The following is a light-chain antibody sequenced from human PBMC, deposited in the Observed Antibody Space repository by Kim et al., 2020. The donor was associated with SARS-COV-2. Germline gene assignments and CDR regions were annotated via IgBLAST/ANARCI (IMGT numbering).Light chain of an antibody. Sequence: QPVLTQSPTASASLGASVKLTCTLNSGHSSNAIAWHQQQPEKGPRYLMKVKNDGSHSKGDGIPDRFSGSSSGAERYLTISRLQSVDEADYYCQSWGVFGGGTKLTV. V-gene: IGLV4-69*01. J-gene: IGLJ3*02. CDR1: SGHSSNA. CDR2: VKNDGSH. CDR3: QSWGV.